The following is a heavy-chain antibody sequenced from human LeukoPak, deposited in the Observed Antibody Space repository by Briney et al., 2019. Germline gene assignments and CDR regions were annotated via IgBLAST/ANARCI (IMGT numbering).Heavy chain of an antibody. V-gene: IGHV1-18*04. CDR1: GYTFTSFG. J-gene: IGHJ4*02. Sequence: GASVTVSYKPSGYTFTSFGISWVRQAPGQGLEWMGWIGAYNGDTNYAQKFQGRVTMTTDTSTSTAYMDLRSLRSDDTAVYYCTRDHCRGDNCPSFDYWGQGTLVTVSS. CDR2: IGAYNGDT. CDR3: TRDHCRGDNCPSFDY. D-gene: IGHD2-15*01.